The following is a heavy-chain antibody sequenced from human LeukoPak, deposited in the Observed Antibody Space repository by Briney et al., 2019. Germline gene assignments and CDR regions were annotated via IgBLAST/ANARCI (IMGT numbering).Heavy chain of an antibody. CDR1: GLTFSSYS. J-gene: IGHJ3*02. Sequence: GGSLRLSCAASGLTFSSYSMNWVRQAPGKGLEYVSSISGTSNYIFYADSVKGRFTISRDNAKNSLYLQMNSLRAEDTAVYSCARSGTKGAFDIWGQGTMVTVSS. CDR3: ARSGTKGAFDI. CDR2: ISGTSNYI. V-gene: IGHV3-21*01. D-gene: IGHD1-26*01.